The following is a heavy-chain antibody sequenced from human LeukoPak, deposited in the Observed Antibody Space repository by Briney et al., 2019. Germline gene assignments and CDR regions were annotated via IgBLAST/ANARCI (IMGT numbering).Heavy chain of an antibody. V-gene: IGHV1-69*13. CDR3: ATDYFGSGSWEAAFDI. D-gene: IGHD3-10*01. J-gene: IGHJ3*02. CDR2: IIPVFGAP. CDR1: GGTFSSYA. Sequence: ASVKVSCKASGGTFSSYAISWVRQAPGQGLEWMGGIIPVFGAPHHAQKFQGRVTITADESTNTAYMELSSLRSEDTAVYYCATDYFGSGSWEAAFDIWGQGTMVTVSS.